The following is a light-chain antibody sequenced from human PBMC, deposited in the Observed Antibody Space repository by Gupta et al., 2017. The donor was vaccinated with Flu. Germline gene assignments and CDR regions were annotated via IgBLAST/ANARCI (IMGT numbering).Light chain of an antibody. CDR2: DAS. CDR3: QQDGNSPGT. CDR1: QSVSSY. J-gene: IGKJ1*01. Sequence: EIVLTQSPGILSLSPGERASLSCRSSQSVSSYLAWYQQKPGQAPRLLIYDASSRATGIPDRFSGSGSGTDFTLSIDRLEAEDFAVYYCQQDGNSPGTFGQGTTVEIK. V-gene: IGKV3-20*01.